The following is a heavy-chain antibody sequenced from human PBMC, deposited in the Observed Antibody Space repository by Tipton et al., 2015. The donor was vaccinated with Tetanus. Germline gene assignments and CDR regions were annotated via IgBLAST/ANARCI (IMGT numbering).Heavy chain of an antibody. CDR3: AREVPAAGHFDS. J-gene: IGHJ4*02. CDR2: ISYSGST. D-gene: IGHD2-2*01. Sequence: TLSLTCTVSGGSVRGGSYYWNWIRQPPGKGLEWLAYISYSGSTNSNYSLKSRITISRDPSKNQFSLKLSSVTAADTAIYYCAREVPAAGHFDSWGQGTLVTVSS. V-gene: IGHV4-61*01. CDR1: GGSVRGGSYY.